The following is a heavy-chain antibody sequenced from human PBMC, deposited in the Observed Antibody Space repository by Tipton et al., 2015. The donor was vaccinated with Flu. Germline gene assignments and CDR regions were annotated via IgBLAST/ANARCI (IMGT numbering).Heavy chain of an antibody. V-gene: IGHV3-23*01. D-gene: IGHD3-3*01. CDR3: AKVANYDFWSGRLNPFDY. J-gene: IGHJ4*02. CDR1: GFTFSSYA. CDR2: ISGSGGST. Sequence: SLRLSCAASGFTFSSYAMSWVRQAPGKGLEWVSAISGSGGSTYYADSVKGRFTISRDNSKNTLYLQMNSLRAEDTAVYYCAKVANYDFWSGRLNPFDYWGQGTLVTVSS.